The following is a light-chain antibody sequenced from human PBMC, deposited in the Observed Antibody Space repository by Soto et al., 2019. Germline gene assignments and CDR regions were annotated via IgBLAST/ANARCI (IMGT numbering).Light chain of an antibody. CDR1: QSVSSSY. Sequence: DTVLTQSPGTLSLSPGERATLSCRASQSVSSSYLAWYQQKPGQAPRLLIYGGSTRPTGIPDRFGGTGSGTDFTLTISRLEPEDFAVYYCQQYGSSPTFGQGTKVDIK. J-gene: IGKJ1*01. V-gene: IGKV3-20*01. CDR2: GGS. CDR3: QQYGSSPT.